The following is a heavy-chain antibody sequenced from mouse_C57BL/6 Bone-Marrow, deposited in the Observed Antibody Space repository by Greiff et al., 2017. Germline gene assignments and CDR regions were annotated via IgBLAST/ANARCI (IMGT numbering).Heavy chain of an antibody. CDR2: ISSKSSNYAT. V-gene: IGHV10-3*01. J-gene: IGHJ4*01. Sequence: DVHLVESGGGLVQPKGSLKLSCAASGFTFNTYAMHWVRQAPGKGLEWVARISSKSSNYATYYADSVKDRFTISRDDSQSMLYLQMNNLKTEDTAMYYCVRDSPTVSYAMDYWGQGTSVTGSS. CDR3: VRDSPTVSYAMDY. D-gene: IGHD6-1*01. CDR1: GFTFNTYA.